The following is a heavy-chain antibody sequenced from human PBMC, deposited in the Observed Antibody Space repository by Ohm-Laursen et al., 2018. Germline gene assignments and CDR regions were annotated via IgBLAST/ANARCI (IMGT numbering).Heavy chain of an antibody. J-gene: IGHJ3*02. D-gene: IGHD5-18*01. Sequence: GTLSLTCTVSGGSVSSGSYYWSWIRQPPGKGLEWIGYIYYSGSTNYNPSLKSRVTISVDTSKNQFSLKLSSVTAADTAVYYCASGYRGAFDIWGQGTMVTVSS. CDR2: IYYSGST. CDR3: ASGYRGAFDI. V-gene: IGHV4-61*01. CDR1: GGSVSSGSYY.